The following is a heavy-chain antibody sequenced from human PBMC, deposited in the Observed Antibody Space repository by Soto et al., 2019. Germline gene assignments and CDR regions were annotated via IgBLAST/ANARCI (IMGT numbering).Heavy chain of an antibody. Sequence: QVQLVESGGGVVQPGRSLRLSCAASGFTFSSYGMHGVRQAPGKGLEWVAVIWYDGSNKYYADSEKGRFTISRDNSKNTLYLQMNSLRAEDTAVYYCARDDGYCGGDCYSTPDYWGQGTLVTVSS. J-gene: IGHJ4*02. D-gene: IGHD2-21*02. V-gene: IGHV3-33*01. CDR1: GFTFSSYG. CDR2: IWYDGSNK. CDR3: ARDDGYCGGDCYSTPDY.